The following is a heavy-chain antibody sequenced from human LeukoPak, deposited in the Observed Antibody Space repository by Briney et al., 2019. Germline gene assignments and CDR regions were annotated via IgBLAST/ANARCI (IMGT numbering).Heavy chain of an antibody. V-gene: IGHV1-3*01. Sequence: ASVKVSCKASGYIFTDYYMHWVRQAPGQRLEWMGWINAGNGNTKYSQKFQGRVTITRDTSASTAYMELSSLRSEDTAVYYCAREYGDSPHFDYWGQGTLVTVSS. CDR3: AREYGDSPHFDY. CDR1: GYIFTDYY. J-gene: IGHJ4*02. D-gene: IGHD4-17*01. CDR2: INAGNGNT.